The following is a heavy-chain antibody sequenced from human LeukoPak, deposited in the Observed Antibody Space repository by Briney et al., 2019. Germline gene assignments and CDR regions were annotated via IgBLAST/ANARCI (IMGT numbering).Heavy chain of an antibody. Sequence: GGSLRLSCAASGFTFRSYSMSWVRQAPGKGLEWVSYISGSSGAIFYADSVNGRFTISRDNAKNSLYLQLNSLRVEDTAVYYCATTWGPDYWGQGTLVTVSS. CDR2: ISGSSGAI. J-gene: IGHJ4*02. V-gene: IGHV3-48*01. CDR3: ATTWGPDY. CDR1: GFTFRSYS. D-gene: IGHD3-16*01.